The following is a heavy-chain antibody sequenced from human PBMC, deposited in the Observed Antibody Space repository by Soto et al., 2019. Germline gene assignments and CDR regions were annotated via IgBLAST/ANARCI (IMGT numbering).Heavy chain of an antibody. Sequence: QVQLQESGPGLVKPSQTLSLTCTVSGGSISSGGYYWSWIRQRPGKGLEWIGYIYYSGSTYYDPSLKSRVTISVDTSKNQFSLKLSSVTAADTAVYYCARDNLGAASGWFYFDYWGQGTLVTVSS. D-gene: IGHD6-19*01. CDR1: GGSISSGGYY. J-gene: IGHJ4*02. CDR2: IYYSGST. CDR3: ARDNLGAASGWFYFDY. V-gene: IGHV4-31*03.